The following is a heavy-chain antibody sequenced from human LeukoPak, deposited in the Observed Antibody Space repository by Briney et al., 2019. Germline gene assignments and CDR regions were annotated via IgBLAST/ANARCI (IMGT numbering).Heavy chain of an antibody. D-gene: IGHD4-11*01. CDR1: GDSVSTNSAA. CDR2: TYHRSKWYS. J-gene: IGHJ4*02. Sequence: SQTLSLTCAISGDSVSTNSAAWNWIRQSPSRGLEWLGRTYHRSKWYSESALSLKGRITVNPDTSKNQFSLQLNSVGPEDTAVYYCAITTGHFDYWGQGTLVTVSS. CDR3: AITTGHFDY. V-gene: IGHV6-1*01.